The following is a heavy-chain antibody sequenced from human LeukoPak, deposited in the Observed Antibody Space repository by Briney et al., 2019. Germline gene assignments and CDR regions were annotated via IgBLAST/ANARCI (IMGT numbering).Heavy chain of an antibody. CDR2: ISGSGGST. CDR3: AKDPSGGVIGACDY. Sequence: QAGGSLRLSCAVSGFTFSSYVMRWVRQAPGKGLEYVSAISGSGGSTYYADSVKGRFTISRDNSKNTLYLQMNSLRAEDTAVYYCAKDPSGGVIGACDYWGQGNLVTVSS. J-gene: IGHJ4*02. V-gene: IGHV3-23*01. CDR1: GFTFSSYV. D-gene: IGHD3-16*02.